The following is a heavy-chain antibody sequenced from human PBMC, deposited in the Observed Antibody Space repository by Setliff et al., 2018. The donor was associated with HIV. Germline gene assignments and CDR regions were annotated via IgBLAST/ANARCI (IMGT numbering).Heavy chain of an antibody. J-gene: IGHJ6*02. D-gene: IGHD6-19*01. CDR3: ARDPGQWLVKGGMDV. Sequence: TLSLTCTVSGGSISSHYWSWIRQPPGKGLEWIGSIYYSGSTNYNPSLKSRVTISLDTSKNQFSLRLISVTAADTAIYYCARDPGQWLVKGGMDVWGQGIAVTVSS. CDR2: IYYSGST. V-gene: IGHV4-59*11. CDR1: GGSISSHY.